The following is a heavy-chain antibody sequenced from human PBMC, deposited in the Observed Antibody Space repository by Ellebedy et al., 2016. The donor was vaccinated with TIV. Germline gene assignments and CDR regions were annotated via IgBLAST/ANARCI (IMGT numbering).Heavy chain of an antibody. V-gene: IGHV3-7*03. CDR3: ARGGGYYSLDY. D-gene: IGHD3-22*01. Sequence: PGGSLRLSCAASGFTLNTYWMSWVRQAPGKGLEWLANIKQDGSENYYVDFVKGRFTISRDNAKNSLYLQMNSLRAEDTAVYYGARGGGYYSLDYWGQGTLVTVSS. J-gene: IGHJ4*02. CDR1: GFTLNTYW. CDR2: IKQDGSEN.